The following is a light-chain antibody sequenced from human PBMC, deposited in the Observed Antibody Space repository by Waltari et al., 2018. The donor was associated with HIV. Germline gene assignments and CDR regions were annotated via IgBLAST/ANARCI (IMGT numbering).Light chain of an antibody. Sequence: QSALTPPRSVSGSPGQSVTISCTGTSSDVGGYHYVSWYQQHPGKAPKLMIYDVSKRPSGVPDRFSGSKSGNTASLTISGLQAEDEADYYCCSYAGSYGVVFGGGTKLTVL. CDR2: DVS. J-gene: IGLJ2*01. CDR3: CSYAGSYGVV. V-gene: IGLV2-11*01. CDR1: SSDVGGYHY.